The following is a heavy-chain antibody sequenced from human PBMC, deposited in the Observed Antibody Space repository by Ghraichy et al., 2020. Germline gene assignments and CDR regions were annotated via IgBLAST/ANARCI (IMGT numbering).Heavy chain of an antibody. CDR3: VRDGYNNIPFDS. V-gene: IGHV3-23*01. CDR2: ISGTGANT. D-gene: IGHD5-24*01. CDR1: GFTLSTYA. J-gene: IGHJ4*02. Sequence: GSLRLSCAASGFTLSTYAMAWVRQAPGKGLEWVSLISGTGANTFSATSVKGRFTISRDNSKNMLYLQLNSLSAEDTAVYFCVRDGYNNIPFDSWGQGTRVTVSS.